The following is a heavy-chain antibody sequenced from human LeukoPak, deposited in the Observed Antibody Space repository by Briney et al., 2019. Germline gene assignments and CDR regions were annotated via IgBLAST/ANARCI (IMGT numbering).Heavy chain of an antibody. CDR1: GHTFGSYE. Sequence: TGRSLRLSCAASGHTFGSYEMNWVRQPPRRGLEWVSYIRSSCSTIYYADSAKRRFTISRENAKNSLYLQMTSLRAGDTAVYNWARSSSSDWYGYGGLDAFSSWGQGTMATVS. V-gene: IGHV3-48*03. J-gene: IGHJ3*02. D-gene: IGHD6-19*01. CDR2: IRSSCSTI. CDR3: ARSSSSDWYGYGGLDAFSS.